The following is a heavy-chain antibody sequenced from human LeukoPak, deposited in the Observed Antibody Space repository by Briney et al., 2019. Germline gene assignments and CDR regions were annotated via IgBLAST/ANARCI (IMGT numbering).Heavy chain of an antibody. V-gene: IGHV4-34*01. CDR3: ARRYSGYDFDY. D-gene: IGHD5-12*01. J-gene: IGHJ4*02. CDR1: GGSFSGYY. CDR2: INHRGST. Sequence: SSETLSLTCAVYGGSFSGYYWSWIRQPPGKGLEWIGEINHRGSTNYNPSLKSRVTISVDRSKNQFSLNLNSVTAADTAVYYCARRYSGYDFDYWGQGTLVTVSS.